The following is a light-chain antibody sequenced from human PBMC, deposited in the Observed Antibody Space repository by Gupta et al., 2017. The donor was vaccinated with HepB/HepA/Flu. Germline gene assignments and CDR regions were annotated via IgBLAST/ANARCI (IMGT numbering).Light chain of an antibody. CDR2: AAS. CDR3: QQSDSHPRFT. J-gene: IGKJ3*01. CDR1: QSISSY. Sequence: DIQMTQSPSSLSASVGDRVTITCRASQSISSYLNWYQQKPGKAPKLLIYAASSLQSGVPSRFSGSGSGKDFTLTISSRQPEDFATYYCQQSDSHPRFTFGHGTKVDIK. V-gene: IGKV1-39*01.